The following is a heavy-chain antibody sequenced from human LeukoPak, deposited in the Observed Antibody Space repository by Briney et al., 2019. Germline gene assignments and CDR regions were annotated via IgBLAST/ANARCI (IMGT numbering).Heavy chain of an antibody. CDR2: IYPGDSDT. CDR1: GYSFTTYW. J-gene: IGHJ3*02. Sequence: GESLKISCKGSGYSFTTYWIGWVRQMPGKGLEWMGIIYPGDSDTRYSPSFQGQVTISADKSISTDYLQWSSLKASDTAMYYCARQGGPYNWNDLAHAFDIWGQGTMVTVSS. V-gene: IGHV5-51*01. CDR3: ARQGGPYNWNDLAHAFDI. D-gene: IGHD1-1*01.